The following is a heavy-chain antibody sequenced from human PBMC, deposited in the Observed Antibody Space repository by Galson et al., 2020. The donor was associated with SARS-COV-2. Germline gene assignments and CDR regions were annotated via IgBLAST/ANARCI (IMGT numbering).Heavy chain of an antibody. D-gene: IGHD6-6*01. CDR3: ARRFSSSSSWDFDY. V-gene: IGHV4-39*01. CDR1: GGSISSNSFY. Sequence: SQTLSLTCTVSGGSISSNSFYWGWIRQPPGKGLEWIGSIFYSGTTYYNPSLKSRVTMSIDTSKNQFSLKLSSVTAADTAVYYCARRFSSSSSWDFDYWGQGTLVTVSS. CDR2: IFYSGTT. J-gene: IGHJ4*02.